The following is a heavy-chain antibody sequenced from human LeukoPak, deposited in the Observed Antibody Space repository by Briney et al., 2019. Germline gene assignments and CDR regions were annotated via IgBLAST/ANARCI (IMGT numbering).Heavy chain of an antibody. V-gene: IGHV4-34*01. CDR2: INHSGST. J-gene: IGHJ6*03. Sequence: RTSETLSLTCAVYGGSFSGYYWSWIRQPPGKGLEWIGEINHSGSTNYNPSLKSRVTISVDTSKNQFSLKLSSVTAADTAVYYCARVRHDHYYYYYMDVWGKGTTVTISS. CDR1: GGSFSGYY. D-gene: IGHD1-1*01. CDR3: ARVRHDHYYYYYMDV.